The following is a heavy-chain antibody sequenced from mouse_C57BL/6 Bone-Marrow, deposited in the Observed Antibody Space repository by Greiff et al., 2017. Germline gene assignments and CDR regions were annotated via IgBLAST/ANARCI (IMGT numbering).Heavy chain of an antibody. D-gene: IGHD1-1*01. CDR2: INPGSGGT. CDR1: GYAFTNYL. CDR3: ARKDGYYGSSPYWYFDV. Sequence: QVHVKQSGAELVRPGTSVKVSCKASGYAFTNYLIEWVKQRPGQGLEWIGVINPGSGGTNYNEKFKGKATLTADKSSSTAYMQLSSLTSEDSAVYFCARKDGYYGSSPYWYFDVWGTGTTVTVSS. J-gene: IGHJ1*03. V-gene: IGHV1-54*01.